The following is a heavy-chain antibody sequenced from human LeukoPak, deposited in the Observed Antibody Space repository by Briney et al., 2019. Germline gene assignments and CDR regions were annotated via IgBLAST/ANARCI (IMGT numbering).Heavy chain of an antibody. D-gene: IGHD3-10*01. Sequence: GGSLRLSCAASGFTFSSYGMHWVRQAPGKGLEWVAFIRYDGSNKYYADSVKGRFTISRDNSKNTLYLQMNSLRAEDTAVYYCAKAGFIWFGDLGYWGQGTLVTVSS. J-gene: IGHJ4*02. CDR1: GFTFSSYG. CDR3: AKAGFIWFGDLGY. V-gene: IGHV3-30*02. CDR2: IRYDGSNK.